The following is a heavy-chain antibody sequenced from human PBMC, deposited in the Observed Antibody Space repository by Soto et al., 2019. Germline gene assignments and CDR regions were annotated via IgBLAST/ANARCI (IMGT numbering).Heavy chain of an antibody. CDR3: ARDRGNWFDP. V-gene: IGHV3-74*01. J-gene: IGHJ5*02. CDR1: GFTLSSYW. CDR2: INSDGSST. Sequence: EVQLVESGGGLVQPGGSLRLSCAASGFTLSSYWMHWVRQAPGKGLVWVSRINSDGSSTRYADSVKGRFTISRDNAKNTLYVKMNNLRAEDTAVYYGARDRGNWFDPWGQGTLVTVSS.